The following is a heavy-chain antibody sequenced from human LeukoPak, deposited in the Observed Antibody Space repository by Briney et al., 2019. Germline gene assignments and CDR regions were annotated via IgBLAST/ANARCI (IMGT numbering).Heavy chain of an antibody. CDR1: GFTFSSYA. CDR2: ISPNGDRT. V-gene: IGHV3-23*01. CDR3: AIMHGYYDGSGFWVQ. Sequence: GGSLRLSCAASGFTFSSYAMSWVRQAPGKGLEWVSFISPNGDRTSNADSVEGRFTISRDNTKNTLYLQMNSLRDEDTGVYYCAIMHGYYDGSGFWVQWGQGTLVTVSS. D-gene: IGHD3-22*01. J-gene: IGHJ4*02.